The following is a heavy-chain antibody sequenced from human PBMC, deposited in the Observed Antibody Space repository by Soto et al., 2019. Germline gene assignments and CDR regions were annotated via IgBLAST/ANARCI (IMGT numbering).Heavy chain of an antibody. D-gene: IGHD5-18*01. CDR3: AKDWSEGIQLWLRYYYYGMDV. CDR1: GFTFSSYG. CDR2: ISYDGSNK. J-gene: IGHJ6*02. V-gene: IGHV3-30*18. Sequence: GGSLRLSCAASGFTFSSYGMHWVRQAPGKGLEWVAVISYDGSNKYYADSVKGRFTISRDNSKNTLYLQMNSLRAEDTAVYYCAKDWSEGIQLWLRYYYYGMDVWGQGTTVTVSS.